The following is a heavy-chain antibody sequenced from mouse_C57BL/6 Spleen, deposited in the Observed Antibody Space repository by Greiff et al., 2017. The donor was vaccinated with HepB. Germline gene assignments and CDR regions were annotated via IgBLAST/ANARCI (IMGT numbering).Heavy chain of an antibody. CDR2: IYPGDGDT. Sequence: VQLQQSGPELVKPGASVKISCKASGYAFSSSWMNWVKRRPGKGLEWIGRIYPGDGDTNYNGKFKGKATLTADKSSSTAYMHLSSLTSEDSAVYFCARRAQAPWAMDYWGQGTSVTVSS. V-gene: IGHV1-82*01. D-gene: IGHD3-2*02. CDR1: GYAFSSSW. J-gene: IGHJ4*01. CDR3: ARRAQAPWAMDY.